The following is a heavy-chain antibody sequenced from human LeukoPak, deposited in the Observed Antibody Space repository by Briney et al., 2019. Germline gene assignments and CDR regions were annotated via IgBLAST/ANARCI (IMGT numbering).Heavy chain of an antibody. V-gene: IGHV3-11*01. J-gene: IGHJ2*01. CDR2: ISPKASTM. Sequence: PGGSLRLSCVGSGFNFQDSYMNWVRQAPGRGLEWISFISPKASTMFYADSVRGRFTVSRDNANKSFFLQMNSLTAADTAVYYCATTLAEASYWFFDLWGRGTPVTVSS. CDR1: GFNFQDSY. CDR3: ATTLAEASYWFFDL. D-gene: IGHD3-16*02.